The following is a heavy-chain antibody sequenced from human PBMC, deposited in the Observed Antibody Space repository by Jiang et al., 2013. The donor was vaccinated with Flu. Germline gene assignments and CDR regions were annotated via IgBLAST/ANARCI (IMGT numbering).Heavy chain of an antibody. CDR3: ARGARYYYYYGMDV. V-gene: IGHV4-31*03. CDR1: GGSISSGGYY. J-gene: IGHJ6*02. Sequence: QTLSLTCTVSGGSISSGGYYWSWIRQHPGKGLEWIGYIYYSGSTYYNPSLKSRVTISVDTSKNQFSLKLSSVTAADTAVYYCARGARYYYYYGMDVWGQGTTVTVSS. CDR2: IYYSGST.